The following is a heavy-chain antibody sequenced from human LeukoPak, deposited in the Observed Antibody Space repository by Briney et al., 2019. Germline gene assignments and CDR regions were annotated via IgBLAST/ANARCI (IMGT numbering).Heavy chain of an antibody. Sequence: ASVKVSCKASGYTSTGYYMHWVRQAPGQGLEWMGRINPNSGGTNYAQKFQGRVTMTRDTSISTAYMELSRLRSDDTAVYYCARSYCSSTSCYTGYWGQGTLVTVSS. CDR2: INPNSGGT. CDR1: GYTSTGYY. CDR3: ARSYCSSTSCYTGY. D-gene: IGHD2-2*02. V-gene: IGHV1-2*06. J-gene: IGHJ4*02.